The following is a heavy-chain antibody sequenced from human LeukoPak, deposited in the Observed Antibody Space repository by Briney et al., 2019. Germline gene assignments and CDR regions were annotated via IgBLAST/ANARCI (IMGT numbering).Heavy chain of an antibody. V-gene: IGHV6-1*01. CDR2: TYYRSKWYN. Sequence: SQTLSLTCAISGDSVSSNSAAWNWIRQSPSRGLEWLGRTYYRSKWYNDYAVSVKGRITINPDTSKNQFSLQLNSVTPEDTAMYYCARVKYSSSWTPLSFDPWGQGTLVTVSS. J-gene: IGHJ5*02. CDR3: ARVKYSSSWTPLSFDP. D-gene: IGHD6-13*01. CDR1: GDSVSSNSAA.